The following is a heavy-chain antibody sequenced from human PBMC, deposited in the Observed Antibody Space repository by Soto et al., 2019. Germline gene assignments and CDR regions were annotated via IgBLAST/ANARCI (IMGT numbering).Heavy chain of an antibody. J-gene: IGHJ4*02. D-gene: IGHD3-22*01. CDR1: GGSISSSSYY. CDR2: IYYSGST. Sequence: PSETLSLTCTVSGGSISSSSYYWGWIRQPPGKGLEWIGSIYYSGSTYYNPSLKSRVTISVDTSKNQFSLKLSSVTAADTAVYYCAGVYYYDSSGLPDYWGQGTLVTVSS. CDR3: AGVYYYDSSGLPDY. V-gene: IGHV4-39*07.